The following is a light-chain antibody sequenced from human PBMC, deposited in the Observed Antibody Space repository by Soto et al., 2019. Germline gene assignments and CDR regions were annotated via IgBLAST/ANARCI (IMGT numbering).Light chain of an antibody. Sequence: TQPRSAGVYTGEAVAISRTETTSDVGGYNYVSWYQQHPGRAPKLTIYEVSKRPSGVPDRFSGSKSGNTASLTVSGLQAEDEADYYCSSYAGSNKYASRPRTKVPLL. V-gene: IGLV2-8*01. J-gene: IGLJ1*01. CDR3: SSYAGSNKYA. CDR2: EVS. CDR1: TSDVGGYNY.